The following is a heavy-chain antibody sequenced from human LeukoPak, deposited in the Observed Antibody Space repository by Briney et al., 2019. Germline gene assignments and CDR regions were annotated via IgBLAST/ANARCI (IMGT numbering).Heavy chain of an antibody. CDR2: ISTYNGNT. Sequence: ASVKVSCKASGYTFTKYGITWVRQAPGQGLEWMGWISTYNGNTNYAQKLQGRVTMTTDTSTSTAYMELRSLISDDAAVYYCARGDDYGDYWGPYWGQGTLVTVSS. D-gene: IGHD4-17*01. J-gene: IGHJ4*02. CDR3: ARGDDYGDYWGPY. V-gene: IGHV1-18*01. CDR1: GYTFTKYG.